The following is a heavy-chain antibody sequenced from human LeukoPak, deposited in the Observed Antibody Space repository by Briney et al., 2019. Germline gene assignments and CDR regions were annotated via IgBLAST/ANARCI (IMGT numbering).Heavy chain of an antibody. D-gene: IGHD2-15*01. V-gene: IGHV3-74*01. J-gene: IGHJ4*02. CDR1: GFTFSSYW. CDR3: ARDFCSGGSCYSVADY. CDR2: INSDGSST. Sequence: GGSLRLSCAASGFTFSSYWMHWVRQAPGRGLVWVSRINSDGSSTSYADSVKGRFTISRDNAKNTLYLQMNSLRAEDTAVYYCARDFCSGGSCYSVADYWGQGTLVTVSS.